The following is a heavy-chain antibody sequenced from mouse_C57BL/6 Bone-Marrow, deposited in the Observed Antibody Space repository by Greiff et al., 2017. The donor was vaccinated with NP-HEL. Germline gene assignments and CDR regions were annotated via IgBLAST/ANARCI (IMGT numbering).Heavy chain of an antibody. V-gene: IGHV1-55*01. CDR2: IYPGSGST. Sequence: QVQLQQPGAELVKPGASVKMSCKASGYTFTSYWITWVKQRPGHGLEWIGYIYPGSGSTNYHEKFKSKATLTVDTSSSTAYMQLSSLTSEDSAVYYFARSIYYGYDGAFSPWFAYWGQGTLVTVSA. D-gene: IGHD2-2*01. CDR1: GYTFTSYW. CDR3: ARSIYYGYDGAFSPWFAY. J-gene: IGHJ3*01.